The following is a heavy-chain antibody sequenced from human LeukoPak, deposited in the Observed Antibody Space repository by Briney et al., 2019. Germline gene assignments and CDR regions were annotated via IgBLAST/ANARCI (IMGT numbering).Heavy chain of an antibody. CDR2: FSGKSANT. J-gene: IGHJ4*02. CDR3: GKRDSSGFYYFHY. D-gene: IGHD6-19*01. V-gene: IGHV3-23*01. CDR1: GFTFSNYA. Sequence: ETGGSLRLSCAASGFTFSNYAMSWVRQAPGKGLEWVSTFSGKSANTYYADSVKGRFTISRDNSKNTLYLQLNSLRAEDTAVYYCGKRDSSGFYYFHYWGQGTLVTVPS.